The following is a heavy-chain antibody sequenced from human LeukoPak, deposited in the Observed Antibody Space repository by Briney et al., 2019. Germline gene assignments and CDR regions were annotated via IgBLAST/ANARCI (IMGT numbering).Heavy chain of an antibody. V-gene: IGHV1-2*02. CDR1: GYSFTGYY. Sequence: ASVKVSCKASGYSFTGYYMHWVRQAPGQGLEWXXXXNPNNGGTNYPQNFRGRVTMTRDTSISTAYMELSRLRSDDTAVYYCARGYCSAGDCYEFDHWGQGTLVTVSS. J-gene: IGHJ4*02. D-gene: IGHD2-15*01. CDR2: XNPNNGGT. CDR3: ARGYCSAGDCYEFDH.